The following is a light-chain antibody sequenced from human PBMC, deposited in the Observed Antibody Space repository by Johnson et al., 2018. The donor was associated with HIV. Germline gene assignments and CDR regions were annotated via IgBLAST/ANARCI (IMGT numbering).Light chain of an antibody. CDR1: SYNIGNNY. J-gene: IGLJ1*01. V-gene: IGLV1-51*02. CDR2: ENN. CDR3: GTWDSSLSVSYV. Sequence: QSVLTQPPSVSAAPGQKVTISCSGSSYNIGNNYVSWYQQLPGTAPKLLIYENNKRPSGSPDRFSGSKSGTSATLAITGLQTGDEADYYCGTWDSSLSVSYVFGTGTKVTVL.